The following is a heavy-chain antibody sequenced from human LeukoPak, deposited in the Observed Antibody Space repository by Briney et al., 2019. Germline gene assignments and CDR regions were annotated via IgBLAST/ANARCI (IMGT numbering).Heavy chain of an antibody. CDR2: ISHDGRNK. Sequence: GRSLRLSCAASGLTFRSYGMHWVRQAPGKGLEWVAVISHDGRNKDYGDSVKGRFTISRDNSKNTMYVQMTSLKTEDSAVYYCAKDLSYYASGSHYYFDYWGQGTLVTVSS. CDR3: AKDLSYYASGSHYYFDY. V-gene: IGHV3-30*18. J-gene: IGHJ4*02. D-gene: IGHD3-10*01. CDR1: GLTFRSYG.